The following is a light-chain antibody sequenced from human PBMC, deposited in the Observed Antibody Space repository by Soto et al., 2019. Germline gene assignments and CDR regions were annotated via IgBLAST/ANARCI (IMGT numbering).Light chain of an antibody. CDR3: QQCNSYSPWT. V-gene: IGKV3D-15*01. J-gene: IGKJ1*01. CDR2: GAS. Sequence: EIVLTQSPATLSVSPGERATLSCRASQSVSSNLVWYQHKPGQAPRLLIYGASTRATGIPARFSVSGSGTEFTLTISSLQSDDFATYYCQQCNSYSPWTFGQGTKVDIK. CDR1: QSVSSN.